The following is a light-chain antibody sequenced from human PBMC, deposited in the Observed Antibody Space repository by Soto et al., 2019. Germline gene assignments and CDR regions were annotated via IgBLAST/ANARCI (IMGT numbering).Light chain of an antibody. J-gene: IGKJ1*01. CDR2: LGS. CDR3: MQDLQTLT. Sequence: DIVMTQSPLSLPVTPGEPASISCRSSQSLLHSNGYNYLDWYLQKPGQSPQLLIYLGSNRASGVPDRFSGSGSGTDFTLKISRVEAEDVGVYYCMQDLQTLTFGQGPKVEIK. V-gene: IGKV2-28*01. CDR1: QSLLHSNGYNY.